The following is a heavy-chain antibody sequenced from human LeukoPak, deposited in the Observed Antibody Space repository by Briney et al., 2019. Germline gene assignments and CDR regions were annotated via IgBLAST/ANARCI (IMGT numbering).Heavy chain of an antibody. J-gene: IGHJ5*02. V-gene: IGHV3-21*01. CDR3: APTGFGELFP. Sequence: PGGSLRLSCAASGFTFSSYSMNWVRQAPGKGLEWVSSISSSSSYIYYADSVKGRFTISRDNAKNSLYLQMNSLRAEDAAVYYCAPTGFGELFPWGQGTLVTVSS. D-gene: IGHD3-10*01. CDR1: GFTFSSYS. CDR2: ISSSSSYI.